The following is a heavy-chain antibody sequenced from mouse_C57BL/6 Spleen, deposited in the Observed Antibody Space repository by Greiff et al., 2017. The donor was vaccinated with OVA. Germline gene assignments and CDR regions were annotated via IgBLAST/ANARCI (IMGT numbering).Heavy chain of an antibody. CDR2: ISSGSSTI. D-gene: IGHD1-1*01. V-gene: IGHV5-17*01. Sequence: EVKVVESGGGLVKPGGSLKLSCAASGFTFSDYGMHWVRQAPEKGLEWVAYISSGSSTIYYADTVKGRFTISRDNAKNTLFLQMTSLRSEDTAMYYCAREGGSSSFAYWGQGTLVTVSA. J-gene: IGHJ3*01. CDR1: GFTFSDYG. CDR3: AREGGSSSFAY.